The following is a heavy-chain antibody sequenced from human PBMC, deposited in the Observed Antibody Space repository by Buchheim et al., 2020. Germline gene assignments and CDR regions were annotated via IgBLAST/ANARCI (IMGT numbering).Heavy chain of an antibody. V-gene: IGHV3-30-3*01. CDR3: ARDLFGYYYDSSGYYPGDY. J-gene: IGHJ4*02. CDR2: ISYDGSNK. CDR1: GFTFSSYA. D-gene: IGHD3-22*01. Sequence: QVQLVESGGGVVQPGRSLRLSCADSGFTFSSYAMHWVRQAPGKGLEWVAVISYDGSNKYYADSVKGRFTISRDNSKKTLYLQMNNLRAEDTAVYYCARDLFGYYYDSSGYYPGDYWGQGTL.